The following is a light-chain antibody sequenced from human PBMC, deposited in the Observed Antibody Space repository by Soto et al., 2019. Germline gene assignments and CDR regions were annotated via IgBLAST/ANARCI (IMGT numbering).Light chain of an antibody. Sequence: QSVLTQPASVSGSPGQSLTISCTGTNSDVGNYNLVSWYQQHPGKAPKLMIYEDTKRPSGVSYRFSGSKSGNAASLTISGLQAEDEADYYCCSYGGSFYVFGTGTKVPVL. J-gene: IGLJ1*01. CDR3: CSYGGSFYV. V-gene: IGLV2-23*01. CDR1: NSDVGNYNL. CDR2: EDT.